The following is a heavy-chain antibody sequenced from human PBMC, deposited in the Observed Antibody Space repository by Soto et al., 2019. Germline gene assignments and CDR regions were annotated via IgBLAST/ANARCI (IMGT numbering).Heavy chain of an antibody. D-gene: IGHD3-9*01. V-gene: IGHV3-30*18. CDR1: VFTFSSYG. CDR2: ISYDGSNK. J-gene: IGHJ6*02. Sequence: PVGSLRLSCAASVFTFSSYGMHCVRQSPGKGLEWVAVISYDGSNKYYADSVKGRFTISRDNSKNTLYLQMNSLRAEDTAVYYCAKDNPYYDILTCYSRGYYYGMDVWGQGTTVTVSS. CDR3: AKDNPYYDILTCYSRGYYYGMDV.